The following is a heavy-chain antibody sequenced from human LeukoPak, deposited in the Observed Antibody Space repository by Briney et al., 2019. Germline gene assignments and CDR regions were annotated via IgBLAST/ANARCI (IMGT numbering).Heavy chain of an antibody. CDR3: ARDWVYKIDY. V-gene: IGHV3-21*01. J-gene: IGHJ4*02. D-gene: IGHD5-24*01. CDR2: IGSSSSYI. Sequence: GGSLRLSCAASGFTFSTYSMNWVRQAPGKGLEWVSSIGSSSSYIYYADSVKGRFTISRDNAKNSLYLQMNSLRVEDTAVYYCARDWVYKIDYWGRGTLVTVSS. CDR1: GFTFSTYS.